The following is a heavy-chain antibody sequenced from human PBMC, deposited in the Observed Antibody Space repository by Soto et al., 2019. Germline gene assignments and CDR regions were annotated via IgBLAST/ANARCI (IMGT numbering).Heavy chain of an antibody. Sequence: QVQLVQSGSEVKKPGASVKVSCKASGYTFRSYGISWVRQAPGQGLECMGWISVYNGNTNYVQKFQGRVTMTTDTSTATAYMELYNLTSDDTAVYYWARVGGYIWGFDFWGQGTLVTVSS. CDR2: ISVYNGNT. V-gene: IGHV1-18*04. D-gene: IGHD5-18*01. CDR3: ARVGGYIWGFDF. CDR1: GYTFRSYG. J-gene: IGHJ4*02.